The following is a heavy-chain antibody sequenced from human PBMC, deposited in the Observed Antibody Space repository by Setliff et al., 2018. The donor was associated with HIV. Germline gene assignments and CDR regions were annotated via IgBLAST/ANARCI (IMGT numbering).Heavy chain of an antibody. J-gene: IGHJ3*02. Sequence: SETLSLTCTVSGGSISSGGYYWSWIRQHPGKGLEWIGYIYYSGSTYYNPSLKSRVTISVDTSKNQFSLKLSSVTAADTAVYYCARAEGLIFGVEEGAFDIWGQGTMVTV. CDR3: ARAEGLIFGVEEGAFDI. V-gene: IGHV4-31*03. CDR2: IYYSGST. D-gene: IGHD3-3*01. CDR1: GGSISSGGYY.